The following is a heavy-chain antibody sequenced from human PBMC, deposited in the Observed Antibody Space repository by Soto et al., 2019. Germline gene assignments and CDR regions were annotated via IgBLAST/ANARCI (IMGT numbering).Heavy chain of an antibody. V-gene: IGHV6-1*01. CDR1: GDSVSSNSAA. J-gene: IGHJ5*02. D-gene: IGHD2-15*01. Sequence: PSQTLSLTCVISGDSVSSNSAAWNWIRQSPSRGLEWLGRTYYRSKWYNDYAVSVKSRITINPDTSKNQFSLQLNSVTPEDTAVYYCAKALGYCSGGSCYSNWFDPWGQGTLVTVSS. CDR2: TYYRSKWYN. CDR3: AKALGYCSGGSCYSNWFDP.